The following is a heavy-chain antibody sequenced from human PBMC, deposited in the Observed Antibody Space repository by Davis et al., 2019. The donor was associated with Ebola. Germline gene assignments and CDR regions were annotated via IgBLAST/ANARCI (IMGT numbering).Heavy chain of an antibody. CDR2: ISGSGGST. CDR3: AKDRAGGYGDYEEDNWFDP. V-gene: IGHV3-23*01. J-gene: IGHJ5*02. Sequence: PGGSLRLSCAASGFTFSSYAMSWVRQAPGKGLEWVSAISGSGGSTYYADSVKGRFTISRDNSKNTLYLQMNSLRAEDTAVYYCAKDRAGGYGDYEEDNWFDPWGQGTLVTVSS. D-gene: IGHD4-17*01. CDR1: GFTFSSYA.